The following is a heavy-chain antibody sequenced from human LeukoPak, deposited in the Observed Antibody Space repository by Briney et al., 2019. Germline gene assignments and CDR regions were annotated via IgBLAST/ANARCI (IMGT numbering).Heavy chain of an antibody. V-gene: IGHV3-23*01. CDR1: GFTFSSYA. D-gene: IGHD3-22*01. CDR2: ISTSGAGT. J-gene: IGHJ4*02. CDR3: AIMHPYYDGSGYWVQ. Sequence: GESLRLSCAASGFTFSSYAMSWVRQAPGKGLEWVSGISTSGAGTSNADSVRGRFTISRDNPRNTLYMQMNSLRAEDTALYYCAIMHPYYDGSGYWVQWGQGTLVTVSS.